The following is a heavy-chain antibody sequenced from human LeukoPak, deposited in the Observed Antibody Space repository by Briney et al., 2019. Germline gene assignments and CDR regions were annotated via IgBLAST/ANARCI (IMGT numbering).Heavy chain of an antibody. J-gene: IGHJ4*02. CDR1: GFSLSTSGVG. Sequence: SGLTLVNPTQTLTLTCTFSGFSLSTSGVGVGWIRQPPGKALEWVAVIYWDDDRRYSPSLKSRVTITRDTSKNQVVLTMTNMDPGDTAIYYCAHSPDSSGYYYFDHWGQGTLVTVSS. CDR3: AHSPDSSGYYYFDH. D-gene: IGHD3-22*01. CDR2: IYWDDDR. V-gene: IGHV2-5*02.